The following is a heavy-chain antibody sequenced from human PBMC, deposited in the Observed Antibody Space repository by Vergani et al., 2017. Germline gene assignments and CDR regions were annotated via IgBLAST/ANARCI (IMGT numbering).Heavy chain of an antibody. CDR1: GFTFSDFS. V-gene: IGHV3-21*06. CDR3: ARDCTSGGCPDNYGMDV. Sequence: EVQLVESGGGLVKPGGSLRLSCAASGFTFSDFSMSWVRQAPGKGLEWVAFIGSSGPYINYADSVKGRFIISRDNTNNSLFLQLRSLRAEDAAVYYCARDCTSGGCPDNYGMDVWGQEATVTVSS. D-gene: IGHD2-8*01. CDR2: IGSSGPYI. J-gene: IGHJ6*02.